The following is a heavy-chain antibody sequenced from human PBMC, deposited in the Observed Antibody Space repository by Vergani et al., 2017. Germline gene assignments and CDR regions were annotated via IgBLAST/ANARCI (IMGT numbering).Heavy chain of an antibody. CDR1: GYTFTSYY. CDR3: ARVAWDGDYDFWSGYYPGWFDP. Sequence: QVQLVQSGAEVKKPGASVKVSCKASGYTFTSYYMHWVRQAPGQGLEWMGIINPSGGSTSYAQKFQGRVTITADESTSTAYMELSSLRSEDTAVYYCARVAWDGDYDFWSGYYPGWFDPWGQGTLVTVSS. J-gene: IGHJ5*02. CDR2: INPSGGST. D-gene: IGHD3-3*01. V-gene: IGHV1-46*01.